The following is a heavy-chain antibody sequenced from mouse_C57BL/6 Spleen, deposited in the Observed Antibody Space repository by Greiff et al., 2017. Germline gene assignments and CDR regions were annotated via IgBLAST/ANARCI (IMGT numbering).Heavy chain of an antibody. Sequence: VQLQQSGAELVRPGASVKLSCTASGFNIKDYYMHWVKQRPEQGLEWIGRIDPEDGDTEYAPKFQGKATMTADTDTTTAYLQLSSRTSEDTADYCSRCYDGYYDAMDYWGQGTSVTVSA. D-gene: IGHD2-3*01. J-gene: IGHJ4*01. V-gene: IGHV14-1*01. CDR2: IDPEDGDT. CDR1: GFNIKDYY. CDR3: RCYDGYYDAMDY.